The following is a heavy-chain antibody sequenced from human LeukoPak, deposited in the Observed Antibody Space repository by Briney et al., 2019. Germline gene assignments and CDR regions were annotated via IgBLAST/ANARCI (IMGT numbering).Heavy chain of an antibody. D-gene: IGHD6-19*01. V-gene: IGHV3-9*01. Sequence: PGGSLRLSCAASGFTFDDYAMHWVRQAPGKGLEWVSGISWNSGNIGYADSVKGRFTISRDNAKNSLYLQMSSLRAEDTALYYCAKAPVGGGQWLVDYFHSWGQGTLVTVSS. J-gene: IGHJ4*02. CDR2: ISWNSGNI. CDR1: GFTFDDYA. CDR3: AKAPVGGGQWLVDYFHS.